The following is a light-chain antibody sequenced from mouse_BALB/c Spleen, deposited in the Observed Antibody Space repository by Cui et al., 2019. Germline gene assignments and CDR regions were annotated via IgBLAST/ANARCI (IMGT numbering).Light chain of an antibody. Sequence: DIVMTQSQKFMSTSVGDRVSITCKASQNVRTAVAWYQQKPGQSPKALIYLASNRHTGVPDRFTGSGSGTDFTLTISNVQSEDLADYFCLQHWNSPFTFGSGTKLEIK. CDR2: LAS. J-gene: IGKJ4*01. CDR1: QNVRTA. V-gene: IGKV6-14*01. CDR3: LQHWNSPFT.